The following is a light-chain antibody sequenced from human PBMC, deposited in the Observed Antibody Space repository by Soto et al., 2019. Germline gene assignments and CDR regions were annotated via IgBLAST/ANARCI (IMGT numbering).Light chain of an antibody. Sequence: ILLTQSPSSLSASVRDRVTITCRASQGINTSLAWYQQKPGKAPKLLIYAASNFQSGVPSRFSSSGSGTHFTLTISSLQPEDFATCYCQQLHGYPITFGQGTRLEI. CDR3: QQLHGYPIT. CDR2: AAS. V-gene: IGKV1-9*01. J-gene: IGKJ5*01. CDR1: QGINTS.